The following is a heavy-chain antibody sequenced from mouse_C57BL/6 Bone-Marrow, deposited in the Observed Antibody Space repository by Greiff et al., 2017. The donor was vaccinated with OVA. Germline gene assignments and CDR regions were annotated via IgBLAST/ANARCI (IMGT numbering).Heavy chain of an antibody. Sequence: EVQLQQSGPVLVKPGASVKMSCKASGYTFTDYYMNWVKQSHGKSLEWIGVINPYNGGTSYNQKFKGKATLTVDKSSSTAYMELNSLTSEDSAVYYCAKTAQATDYWGQGTTLTVSS. CDR3: AKTAQATDY. D-gene: IGHD3-2*02. CDR1: GYTFTDYY. CDR2: INPYNGGT. J-gene: IGHJ2*01. V-gene: IGHV1-19*01.